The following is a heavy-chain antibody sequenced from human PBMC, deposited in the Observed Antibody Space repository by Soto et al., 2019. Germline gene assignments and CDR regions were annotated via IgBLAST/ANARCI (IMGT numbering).Heavy chain of an antibody. V-gene: IGHV1-3*01. CDR2: INGGNGNT. Sequence: GASVKVSCKASGYTFTAYGMHWVRQAPGQRPEWVGWINGGNGNTKYSKKFEGRVTISGDTAASTAYMELSSLRSEDTAVFYCVRVSLRSTVTRVYYKMDIWGQGTTVTVSS. J-gene: IGHJ6*02. CDR3: VRVSLRSTVTRVYYKMDI. CDR1: GYTFTAYG. D-gene: IGHD4-17*01.